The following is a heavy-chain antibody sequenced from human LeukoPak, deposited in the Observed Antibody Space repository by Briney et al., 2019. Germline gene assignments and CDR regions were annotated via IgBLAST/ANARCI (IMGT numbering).Heavy chain of an antibody. CDR1: GYTFTSYG. D-gene: IGHD3-10*01. CDR3: ARDLYGSGSYYNFFGY. CDR2: ISAYNGNT. V-gene: IGHV1-18*01. J-gene: IGHJ4*02. Sequence: ASVKVSCKASGYTFTSYGISWVRQAPGQGLEWMGWISAYNGNTNYAQKLQGRVTMTTDTSTSTAYMELRSLRSDDTAVYYCARDLYGSGSYYNFFGYWGQGTLVTVSS.